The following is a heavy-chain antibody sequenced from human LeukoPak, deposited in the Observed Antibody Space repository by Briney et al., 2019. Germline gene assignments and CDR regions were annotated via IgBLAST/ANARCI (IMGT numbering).Heavy chain of an antibody. J-gene: IGHJ4*02. CDR1: GGSFSGYY. Sequence: TSETLSLTCAVYGGSFSGYYWSWIRQPPGKGLEWIGEINHSGSTNYNPSLKSRVTISVDTSKNQFSLKLSSVTAADTAVYYCARLDSSSSGEETFDYWGQGTLVTVSS. CDR3: ARLDSSSSGEETFDY. V-gene: IGHV4-34*01. D-gene: IGHD6-6*01. CDR2: INHSGST.